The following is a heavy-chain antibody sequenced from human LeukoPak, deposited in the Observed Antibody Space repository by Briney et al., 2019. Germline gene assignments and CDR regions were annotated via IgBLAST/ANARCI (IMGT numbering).Heavy chain of an antibody. V-gene: IGHV5-51*01. CDR3: AKFHYYYGSGIFDAFDI. CDR2: IYPGDPDT. Sequence: GESLKISCKGSGYSFISNWFGWVRQMPGKGLEWMGIIYPGDPDTRYSPSFQGQVTISADKSISTAYLQWSSLRASDTAMYYCAKFHYYYGSGIFDAFDIWGQGTMVTVSS. J-gene: IGHJ3*02. CDR1: GYSFISNW. D-gene: IGHD3-10*01.